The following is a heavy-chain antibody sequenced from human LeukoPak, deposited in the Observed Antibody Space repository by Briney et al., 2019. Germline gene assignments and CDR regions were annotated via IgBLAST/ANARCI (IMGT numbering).Heavy chain of an antibody. D-gene: IGHD4-23*01. CDR1: GYSFTNYW. CDR2: IYPGDSDT. CDR3: ARTPDYGGDPGTYYFDY. J-gene: IGHJ4*02. Sequence: GESLKISCKGSGYSFTNYWIGWVRQMPGKGLEWMGIIYPGDSDTRYSPSFQGQVTISADKSTSTAYLQWSSLKASDTAIYYCARTPDYGGDPGTYYFDYWGQGTLVTVSS. V-gene: IGHV5-51*01.